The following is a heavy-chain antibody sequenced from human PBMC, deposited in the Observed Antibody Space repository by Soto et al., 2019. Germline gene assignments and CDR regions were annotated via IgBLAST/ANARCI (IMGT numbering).Heavy chain of an antibody. CDR3: ASSRSTAVIDY. J-gene: IGHJ4*02. V-gene: IGHV3-7*01. Sequence: GGSLRLSCAASGFTFSSYWMSWVRQAPGKGLEWVANIKQDGSEKYYVDSVKGRFTISRDNAKNSLYPQMNSLRAEDTAVYYCASSRSTAVIDYWGQGTLVTVSS. D-gene: IGHD2-21*02. CDR1: GFTFSSYW. CDR2: IKQDGSEK.